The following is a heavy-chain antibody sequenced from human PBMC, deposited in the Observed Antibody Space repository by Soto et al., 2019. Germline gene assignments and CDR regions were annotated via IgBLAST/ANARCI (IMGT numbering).Heavy chain of an antibody. D-gene: IGHD5-18*01. CDR1: GGSISSYY. Sequence: PSETLSLTCTVSGGSISSYYWSWIRQPPGKGLEWIGYIYYSGSTNYNPSLKSRVTISVDTSKNQFSLKLSSVTAADTAVYYCASLGYSYGLDYWGQGTLVTVSS. CDR3: ASLGYSYGLDY. CDR2: IYYSGST. J-gene: IGHJ4*02. V-gene: IGHV4-59*01.